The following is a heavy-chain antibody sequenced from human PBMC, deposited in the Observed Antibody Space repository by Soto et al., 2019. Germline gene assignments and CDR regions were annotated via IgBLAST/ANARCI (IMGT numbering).Heavy chain of an antibody. D-gene: IGHD2-21*02. J-gene: IGHJ4*02. CDR1: GGTFSSDA. CDR2: IIPIFGTA. CDR3: AVVVGLYCGGDCRAHYFDY. V-gene: IGHV1-69*01. Sequence: QVQLVQSGAEVKKPGSSVKVSCKASGGTFSSDAISWVRQAPGQGLEWMGGIIPIFGTANYAQKFQGRVTITADESTSTAYMELSSLRSEDTAVYYCAVVVGLYCGGDCRAHYFDYWGQGTLVTVSS.